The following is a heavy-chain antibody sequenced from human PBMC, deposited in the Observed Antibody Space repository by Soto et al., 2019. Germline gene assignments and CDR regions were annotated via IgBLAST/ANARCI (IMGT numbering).Heavy chain of an antibody. CDR1: GFTFSSYG. J-gene: IGHJ4*02. CDR2: ISYDGSNK. D-gene: IGHD3-22*01. Sequence: GGSLRLSCAASGFTFSSYGMHWVRQAPGKGLEWVAVISYDGSNKYYADSVKGRFTISRDNSKNTLYLQMNSLRAEDTAVYYCAKANYYDSSGYLDYWGQGTLVTVSS. V-gene: IGHV3-30*18. CDR3: AKANYYDSSGYLDY.